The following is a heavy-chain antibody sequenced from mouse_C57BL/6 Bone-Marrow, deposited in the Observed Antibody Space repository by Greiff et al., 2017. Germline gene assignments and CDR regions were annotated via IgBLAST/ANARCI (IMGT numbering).Heavy chain of an antibody. CDR3: ARHDGYYVGFAY. J-gene: IGHJ3*01. CDR1: GFTFSSYG. V-gene: IGHV5-6*02. Sequence: VMLVESGGNLVKPGGSLKLSCAASGFTFSSYGMSWVRQTPDKRLEWVATISSGGSYTYYPDSVKGRFTISRDNAKNTLYLQMSSLKSEDTAMYYCARHDGYYVGFAYWGQGTLVTVSA. CDR2: ISSGGSYT. D-gene: IGHD2-3*01.